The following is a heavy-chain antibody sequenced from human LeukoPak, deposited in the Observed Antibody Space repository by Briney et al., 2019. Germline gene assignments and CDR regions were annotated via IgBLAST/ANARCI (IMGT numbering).Heavy chain of an antibody. Sequence: RASVKVSCKASGYTFTGYYMHWVRQAPGQGLEWMGIINPSGGSTSYAQKFQGRVTMTRDTSTSTVYMELSSLRSEDTAVYYCARDTPGGRVLTGFYYGMDVWGQGTTVTVPS. J-gene: IGHJ6*02. CDR1: GYTFTGYY. CDR3: ARDTPGGRVLTGFYYGMDV. D-gene: IGHD4/OR15-4a*01. CDR2: INPSGGST. V-gene: IGHV1-46*01.